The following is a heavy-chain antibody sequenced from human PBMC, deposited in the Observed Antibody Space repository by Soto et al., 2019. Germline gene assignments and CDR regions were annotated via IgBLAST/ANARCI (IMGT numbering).Heavy chain of an antibody. CDR1: GFTFGDYA. CDR2: IRSKAYGGTT. J-gene: IGHJ4*02. Sequence: GGSLRLSCTASGFTFGDYAMIWFRQAPGKGLEWVGFIRSKAYGGTTEYAASVKGRFTISRDDSKSIAYLQMNSLKTEDTAVYYCTRDLHYDGARFDYWGQGTLVTVSS. CDR3: TRDLHYDGARFDY. D-gene: IGHD3-22*01. V-gene: IGHV3-49*03.